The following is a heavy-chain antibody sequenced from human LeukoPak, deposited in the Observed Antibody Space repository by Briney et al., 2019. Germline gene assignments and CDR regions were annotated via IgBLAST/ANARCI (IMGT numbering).Heavy chain of an antibody. Sequence: GGSLRLSCAASGFTFSSDWIHWVRQAPGKGLVWVSRINSDGISTEYADSVRGRFTISRDNAKNTLYLEMNSLRAEDTAVYYCARDGRIAAGDTRMLDCWGQGTLVTVAS. CDR1: GFTFSSDW. CDR2: INSDGIST. J-gene: IGHJ4*02. D-gene: IGHD6-25*01. V-gene: IGHV3-74*03. CDR3: ARDGRIAAGDTRMLDC.